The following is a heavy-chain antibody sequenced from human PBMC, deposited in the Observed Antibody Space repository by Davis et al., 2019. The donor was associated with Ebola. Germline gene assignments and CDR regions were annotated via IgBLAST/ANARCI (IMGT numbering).Heavy chain of an antibody. V-gene: IGHV3-11*01. D-gene: IGHD1-26*01. CDR3: ARSLTALVGAARRYYYYGMDV. J-gene: IGHJ6*02. CDR1: GSPFSDYH. CDR2: ISSSGSTI. Sequence: GGPLRPSCPPPGSPFSDYHMSWICHAPGKGLEWVSYISSSGSTIYYADSVKGRFTISRDNAKNSLHLQMNSLRAEDTAVYYCARSLTALVGAARRYYYYGMDVWGQGTTVTVSS.